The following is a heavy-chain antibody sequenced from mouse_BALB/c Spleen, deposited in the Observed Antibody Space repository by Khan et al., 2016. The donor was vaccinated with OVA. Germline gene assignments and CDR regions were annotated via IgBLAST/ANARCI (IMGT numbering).Heavy chain of an antibody. J-gene: IGHJ4*01. CDR3: ARENHYGRNCYAMDY. V-gene: IGHV1S41*01. CDR2: IGPGSGST. CDR1: GYSFTSYW. D-gene: IGHD1-1*01. Sequence: DLVKPGASLTLSCKVSGYSFTSYWINWINQRPGQGLEWIGRIGPGSGSTYYNEVFKGKATLTVDTSSSTAYIQLSSLSSEDSAVYFCARENHYGRNCYAMDYWGQGTSVTVSS.